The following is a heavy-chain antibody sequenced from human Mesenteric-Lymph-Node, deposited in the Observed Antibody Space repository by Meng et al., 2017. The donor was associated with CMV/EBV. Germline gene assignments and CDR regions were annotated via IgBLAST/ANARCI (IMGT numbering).Heavy chain of an antibody. Sequence: GESLKISCAASGFTFSSYWMHWVRQAPGKGLEWVSVIYSGGSTYYADSVKGRFTISRDNSKNTLYLQMNSLRAEDTAVYYCARETVSLQYCSSTSCSPSYFDYWGQGTLVTVSS. D-gene: IGHD2-2*01. CDR3: ARETVSLQYCSSTSCSPSYFDY. J-gene: IGHJ4*02. CDR1: GFTFSSYW. CDR2: IYSGGST. V-gene: IGHV3-53*01.